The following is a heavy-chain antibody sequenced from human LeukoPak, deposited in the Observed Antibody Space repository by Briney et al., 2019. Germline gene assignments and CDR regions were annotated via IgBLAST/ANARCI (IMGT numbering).Heavy chain of an antibody. V-gene: IGHV3-23*01. CDR2: ISGSGGST. Sequence: GGSLRLSCAAPGFTFSSYAMSWVRRAPGKGLEWVSAISGSGGSTYYADSVKGRFTISRDNSKNTLYLQMNSLRAEDTAVYYCAKDEDSYYYDSSGSPPFDYWGQGTLVTVSS. D-gene: IGHD3-22*01. J-gene: IGHJ4*02. CDR1: GFTFSSYA. CDR3: AKDEDSYYYDSSGSPPFDY.